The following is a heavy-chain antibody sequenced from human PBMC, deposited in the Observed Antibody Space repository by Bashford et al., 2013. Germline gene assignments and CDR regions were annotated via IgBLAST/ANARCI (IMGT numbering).Heavy chain of an antibody. Sequence: ASVKVSCKASGYTFTGYYMHWVRQAPGQGLEWMGWINPNSGATNYAQKSRGLGTMTRDTSISTAYMELSRLRSDDTAVYYCAREGGXVGPNXCYQTYYYCDMDVVGPRATVTVSS. CDR3: AREGGXVGPNXCYQTYYYCDMDV. D-gene: IGHD2-15*01. CDR1: GYTFTGYY. J-gene: IGHJ6*02. V-gene: IGHV1-2*04. CDR2: INPNSGAT.